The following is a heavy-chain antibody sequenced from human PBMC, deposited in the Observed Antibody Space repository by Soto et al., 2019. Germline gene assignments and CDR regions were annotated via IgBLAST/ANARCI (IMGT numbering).Heavy chain of an antibody. CDR1: GYTFTGYY. J-gene: IGHJ5*02. CDR3: AIGYQRAFDP. V-gene: IGHV1-2*04. Sequence: ASVKVSCKASGYTFTGYYMHWVRQAPGQGLEWMGWINPNSGGTNYAQNFQGWVTMTRDTSISTVYMELSRLKSDDTAVYYCAIGYQRAFDPWGQGTLVTVSS. CDR2: INPNSGGT. D-gene: IGHD2-2*01.